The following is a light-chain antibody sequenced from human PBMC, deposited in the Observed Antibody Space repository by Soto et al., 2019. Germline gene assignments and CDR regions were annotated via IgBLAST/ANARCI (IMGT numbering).Light chain of an antibody. V-gene: IGKV3-11*01. CDR1: QSISNY. J-gene: IGKJ3*01. CDR2: DAS. CDR3: QQRSNWRFT. Sequence: EIVLTQSRSTLSLSPGERASLSCRATQSISNYLAWYQHKPGQSPRLLIYDASNRATGIPARFSGGGSGTDITLTISSLEPDDFAVYYCQQRSNWRFTFGPGTKVDIK.